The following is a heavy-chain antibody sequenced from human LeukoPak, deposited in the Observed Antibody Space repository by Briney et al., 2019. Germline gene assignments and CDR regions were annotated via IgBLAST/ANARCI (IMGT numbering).Heavy chain of an antibody. J-gene: IGHJ4*02. CDR1: GGSIWNYY. CDR2: IYYSGST. V-gene: IGHV4-59*01. Sequence: SETLSLTCTVSGGSIWNYYWSCSRQPPGKGLEWIGYIYYSGSTNYSPSLKSRVTISVDTSKNQFSLNLSSVTAADTAVYYCARPPCSILYSHGFWGQGTLVTVSS. D-gene: IGHD6-13*01. CDR3: ARPPCSILYSHGF.